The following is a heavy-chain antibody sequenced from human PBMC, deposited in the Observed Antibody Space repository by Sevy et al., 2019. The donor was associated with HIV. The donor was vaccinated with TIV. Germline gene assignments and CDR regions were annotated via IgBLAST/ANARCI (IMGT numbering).Heavy chain of an antibody. D-gene: IGHD6-13*01. J-gene: IGHJ5*02. CDR2: IYYSGST. CDR3: ARKRSSSSTGWFDP. CDR1: GGSISSYY. V-gene: IGHV4-59*01. Sequence: SETLSLTCTVSGGSISSYYWSWIRQPPGKGLEWIGYIYYSGSTNYKPSLNSRVTVSVDTSKNQFSLKLSSVTAADTAVYYCARKRSSSSTGWFDPWGQGTLVTVSS.